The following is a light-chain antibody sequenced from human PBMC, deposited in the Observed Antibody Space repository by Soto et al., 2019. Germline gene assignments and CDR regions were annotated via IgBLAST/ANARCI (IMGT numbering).Light chain of an antibody. Sequence: QSVLTQPPSASGTPGQRVTISFSGSRSNIGSNTVNWYQQLPGTAPKLLIYSNNQRPSGVPDRFSGSKSGTSASPAISGLQSEDEADYYCAAWDDSLNGRVVFGGGTKLTVL. CDR2: SNN. V-gene: IGLV1-44*01. CDR1: RSNIGSNT. J-gene: IGLJ2*01. CDR3: AAWDDSLNGRVV.